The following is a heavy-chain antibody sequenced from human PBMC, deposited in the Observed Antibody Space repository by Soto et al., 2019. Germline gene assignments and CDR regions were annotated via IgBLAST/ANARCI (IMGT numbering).Heavy chain of an antibody. Sequence: EVQLVESGGGLVKPGGSLRLSCAASGFTFSNAWMNWDRQAPGKGLGWVGRIKSKTDGGTADYAAPVKGRFTISSDDSQNTLYLQMDSLITADTAVYYCTTQNCRGVSCSSGYCYSGLDVWCQGTTVSVSS. CDR2: IKSKTDGGTA. V-gene: IGHV3-15*07. CDR3: TTQNCRGVSCSSGYCYSGLDV. CDR1: GFTFSNAW. J-gene: IGHJ6*02. D-gene: IGHD2-15*01.